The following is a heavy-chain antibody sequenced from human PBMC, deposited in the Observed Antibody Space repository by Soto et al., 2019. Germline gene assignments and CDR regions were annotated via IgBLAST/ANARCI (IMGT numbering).Heavy chain of an antibody. V-gene: IGHV1-69*04. D-gene: IGHD2-2*01. Sequence: SVKVSCKASGGTFSSYTISWVRQAPGQGLEWMGRIIPILGIANYAQKFQGRVTITADKSTSTAYMELSSLRSEDTAVYYCARDFPRWGYCSSTSCYPGKNNWFDPWG. J-gene: IGHJ5*02. CDR3: ARDFPRWGYCSSTSCYPGKNNWFDP. CDR1: GGTFSSYT. CDR2: IIPILGIA.